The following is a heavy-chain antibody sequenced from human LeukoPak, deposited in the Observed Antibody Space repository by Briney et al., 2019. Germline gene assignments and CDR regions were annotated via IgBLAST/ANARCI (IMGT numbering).Heavy chain of an antibody. CDR3: ARRRDVVGEIYYYYYMDV. J-gene: IGHJ6*03. Sequence: GESLKISCKGSGYSFTSYWIGWVRQMPGKGLEWMGIIYPGDSDTRYSPSFQGQVTISADKSISTAYLQWSSLKASDTAMYYCARRRDVVGEIYYYYYMDVWGKGTTVTVSS. CDR1: GYSFTSYW. D-gene: IGHD1-26*01. CDR2: IYPGDSDT. V-gene: IGHV5-51*01.